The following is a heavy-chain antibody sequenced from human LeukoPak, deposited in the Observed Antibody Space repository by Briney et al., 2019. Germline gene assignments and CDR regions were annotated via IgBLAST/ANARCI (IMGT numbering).Heavy chain of an antibody. V-gene: IGHV3-11*01. J-gene: IGHJ4*02. CDR1: GFVFSDYY. CDR3: ARDGGGDYVLDC. Sequence: GGSLRLSCAASGFVFSDYYMGWIRQAPGKGLEWVSYISSSGVTIYYTASVKGRFTISRDNAKNSLFLQINSLRAEDTAVYYCARDGGGDYVLDCWGPGTLVTVSS. D-gene: IGHD4-17*01. CDR2: ISSSGVTI.